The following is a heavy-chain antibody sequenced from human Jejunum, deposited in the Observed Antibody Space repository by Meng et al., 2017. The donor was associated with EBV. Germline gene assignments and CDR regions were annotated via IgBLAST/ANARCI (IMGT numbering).Heavy chain of an antibody. CDR3: ARDRGVEDY. CDR1: GGSISTDNW. V-gene: IGHV4-4*02. Sequence: QGQLEESGPGLLKPSGSLSLTCAVSGGSISTDNWWSWVRQPPGKGLEYIGEIHHSGSTKYNPSLKSRVTISVDKSNNHFSLKLSSVTAADTAVYYCARDRGVEDYWGQGTLVTVSS. J-gene: IGHJ4*02. CDR2: IHHSGST. D-gene: IGHD5-24*01.